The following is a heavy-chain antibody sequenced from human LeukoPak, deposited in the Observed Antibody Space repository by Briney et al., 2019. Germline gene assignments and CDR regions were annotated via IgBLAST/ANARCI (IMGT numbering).Heavy chain of an antibody. J-gene: IGHJ3*02. D-gene: IGHD2-2*01. V-gene: IGHV4-59*01. CDR2: IYYSGST. Sequence: SETLSLTCTVSGGSISSYYWSWIRQPPGKGLEWIGYIYYSGSTNYNPSLKSRVTISVDTSKNQFSLKLSSVTAADTAVYYCARDRPTYCSSTSCYGGDDAFDIWGQGTIVTVSS. CDR1: GGSISSYY. CDR3: ARDRPTYCSSTSCYGGDDAFDI.